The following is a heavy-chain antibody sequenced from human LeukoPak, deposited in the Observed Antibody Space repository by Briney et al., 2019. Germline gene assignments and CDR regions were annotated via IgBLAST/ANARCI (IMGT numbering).Heavy chain of an antibody. CDR2: ISSSSSYI. D-gene: IGHD2-2*01. CDR1: GFTFSSYS. J-gene: IGHJ4*02. CDR3: AKDFTVPAADGAFDY. V-gene: IGHV3-21*04. Sequence: GGSLRLSCAASGFTFSSYSMNWVRQTPGKGLEWVSSISSSSSYIYYADSVKSRFTISRDNAKNSLYLQMNSLRAEDTAVYYRAKDFTVPAADGAFDYWGQGTLVTVSS.